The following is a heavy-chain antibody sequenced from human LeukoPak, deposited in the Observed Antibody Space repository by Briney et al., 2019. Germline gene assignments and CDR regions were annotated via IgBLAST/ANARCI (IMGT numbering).Heavy chain of an antibody. D-gene: IGHD2-2*02. CDR1: GYTFTGYY. CDR2: INPNSGGT. V-gene: IGHV1-2*02. J-gene: IGHJ4*02. CDR3: ARVVPAAINYYFDY. Sequence: ASVKVSCKASGYTFTGYYMHWVRQAPGQGLEWMGWINPNSGGTNYAQKFQGRVTMTRDTSISTAYMELSRLRSDGTAVYYCARVVPAAINYYFDYWGQGTLVTVSS.